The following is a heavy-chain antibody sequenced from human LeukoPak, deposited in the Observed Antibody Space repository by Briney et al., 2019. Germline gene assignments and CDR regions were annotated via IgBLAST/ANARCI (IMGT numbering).Heavy chain of an antibody. V-gene: IGHV1-69*01. CDR1: GGTFSSYA. CDR2: IIPIFGTA. J-gene: IGHJ6*03. CDR3: ARAPPSNTPDYYMDV. Sequence: ASVKVSCKASGGTFSSYAISWVRQAPGQGLEWMGGIIPIFGTANYAQKFQGRVTITADESTSTAYMELSSLRSEDTAVYYCARAPPSNTPDYYMDVWGKGTTVTVSS.